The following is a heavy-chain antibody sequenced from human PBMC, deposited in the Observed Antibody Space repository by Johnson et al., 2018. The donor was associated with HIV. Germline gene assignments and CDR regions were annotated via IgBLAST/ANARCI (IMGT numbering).Heavy chain of an antibody. CDR1: GFNFSTSW. CDR2: IKYDGGRI. V-gene: IGHV3-7*01. Sequence: EQLVESGGGVVQPGRSLRLSCAASGFNFSTSWMNWVRQAPGRGLEWVANIKYDGGRIQYVDSVKGRFTISRDNARNLLFLQMSTLRAEDTAVYYCAQDGTLRAFDIWGQGTMVTVSS. J-gene: IGHJ3*02. CDR3: AQDGTLRAFDI.